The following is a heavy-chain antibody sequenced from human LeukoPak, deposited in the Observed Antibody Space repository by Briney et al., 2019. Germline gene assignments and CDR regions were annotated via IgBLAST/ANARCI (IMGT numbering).Heavy chain of an antibody. V-gene: IGHV2-5*01. J-gene: IGHJ4*02. CDR1: GFSLSTSGTG. D-gene: IGHD3-9*01. CDR3: AHRVVFFDWVGHFVY. CDR2: IYWNGDN. Sequence: SGPTLVNPTQTLTLTCTFSGFSLSTSGTGVGWIRQPPGKALEWLAVIYWNGDNRYSPSLRSRLMTTKDTSSNQVVLTMTNMDPVDTGTYYCAHRVVFFDWVGHFVYWGQGALVTVSS.